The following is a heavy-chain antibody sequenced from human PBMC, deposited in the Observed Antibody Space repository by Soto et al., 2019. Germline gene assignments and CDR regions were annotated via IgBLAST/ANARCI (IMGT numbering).Heavy chain of an antibody. CDR1: GGSFSGYY. J-gene: IGHJ6*03. V-gene: IGHV4-34*01. Sequence: SETLSLTCAVYGGSFSGYYWSWIRQPPGKGLEWIGEINHSGSTNYNPSLKSRVTISVDTSKNQFSLKLSSVTAADTAVYYCARSNYYYYMDVWGKGTTVTVSS. CDR3: ARSNYYYYMDV. CDR2: INHSGST.